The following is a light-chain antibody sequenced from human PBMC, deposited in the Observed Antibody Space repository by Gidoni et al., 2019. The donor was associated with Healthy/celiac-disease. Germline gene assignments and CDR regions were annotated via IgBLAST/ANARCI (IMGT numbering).Light chain of an antibody. CDR2: LGS. Sequence: DIVMTQSPLSMPVTPGEPAPISCRSSQSLLHSNGYNYLDWYLQKPGQSPQLLIYLGSNRASGVPDRFSGSGSGTDFTLKISRVEAEDVGVYYCMQALQTRSFXXXTKLEIK. V-gene: IGKV2-28*01. J-gene: IGKJ2*03. CDR3: MQALQTRS. CDR1: QSLLHSNGYNY.